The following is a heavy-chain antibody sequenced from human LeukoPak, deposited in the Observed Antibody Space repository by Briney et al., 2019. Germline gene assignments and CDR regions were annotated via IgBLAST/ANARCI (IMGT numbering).Heavy chain of an antibody. CDR1: GFTFSSYW. Sequence: GGSLRLSWAASGFTFSSYWMHWVRQAPGKVLVWVSRINSDGSSTSYPDSVKGRFTVSRDNPKNPPYLQMNTLRAEDTPVYHCARATGSYSPLGYWRQGTLVTVSS. CDR2: INSDGSST. D-gene: IGHD1-26*01. V-gene: IGHV3-74*01. CDR3: ARATGSYSPLGY. J-gene: IGHJ4*02.